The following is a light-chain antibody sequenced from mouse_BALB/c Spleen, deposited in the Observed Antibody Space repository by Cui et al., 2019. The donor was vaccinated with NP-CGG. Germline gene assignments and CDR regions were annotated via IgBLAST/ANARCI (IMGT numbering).Light chain of an antibody. CDR3: ALWYSNHWV. Sequence: QAVVPQASALTTSPGETVTLTCRSSTGAVTTSNYPNWVQEKPDHLFTGLIGGTNNRAPGVPARFSGSLIGDKVALTITGAQTEDEAIYFCALWYSNHWVFGGGTKLTVL. V-gene: IGLV1*01. CDR1: TGAVTTSNY. J-gene: IGLJ1*01. CDR2: GTN.